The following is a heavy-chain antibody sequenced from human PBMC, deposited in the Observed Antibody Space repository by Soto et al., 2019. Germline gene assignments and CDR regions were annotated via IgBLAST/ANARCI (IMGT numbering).Heavy chain of an antibody. J-gene: IGHJ4*02. V-gene: IGHV3-30-3*01. CDR3: ASDCGSVGVDLASVVHLDY. CDR2: ISYDGSNK. Sequence: GGSLRLSCAASGFTFSSYAMHWVRQAPGKGLEWVAVISYDGSNKYYADSVKGRFTISRDNSKNTLYLQMNSLRAEDTAVYYCASDCGSVGVDLASVVHLDYWGQGTLVTVSS. CDR1: GFTFSSYA. D-gene: IGHD2-15*01.